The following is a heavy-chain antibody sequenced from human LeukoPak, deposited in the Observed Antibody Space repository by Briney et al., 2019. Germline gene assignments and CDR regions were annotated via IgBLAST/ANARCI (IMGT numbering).Heavy chain of an antibody. CDR3: ATDPLITGTGGGYYYYGMDV. V-gene: IGHV3-7*01. CDR1: GFTFSSYW. D-gene: IGHD1-7*01. Sequence: PGGSLRLSCAASGFTFSSYWMSWVRQAPGKGLEWVANIKQDGSEKYYVDSVKGRFTISRDNAKNSLYLQMNSLRAEDTAVYYCATDPLITGTGGGYYYYGMDVWGQGTTVTVSS. CDR2: IKQDGSEK. J-gene: IGHJ6*02.